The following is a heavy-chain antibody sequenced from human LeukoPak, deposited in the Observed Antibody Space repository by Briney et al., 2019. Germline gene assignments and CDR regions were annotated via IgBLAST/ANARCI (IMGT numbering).Heavy chain of an antibody. J-gene: IGHJ4*02. CDR1: GGSFSGYY. D-gene: IGHD7-27*01. CDR2: INHSGST. V-gene: IGHV4-34*01. Sequence: PSETLSLTCAVYGGSFSGYYWSWIRQPPGKGLEWIGEINHSGSTNYNPSLKSRVTISADTSKNQFSLNLSSVTAADTAVFYCARTGDPSVFDYWGQGTLVTVSS. CDR3: ARTGDPSVFDY.